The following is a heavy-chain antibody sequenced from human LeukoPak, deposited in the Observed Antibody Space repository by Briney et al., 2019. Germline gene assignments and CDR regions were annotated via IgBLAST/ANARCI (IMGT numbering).Heavy chain of an antibody. V-gene: IGHV4-61*02. CDR1: GGSISSGSYY. CDR3: AREAREVGAYFFDY. Sequence: SETLSLTCTVSGGSISSGSYYRSWIRQPAGKGLEWIGRIYTSGSTNYNPSLKSRVTISVDTSKNQFSLKLSSVTAADMAVYYCAREAREVGAYFFDYWGQGTLVTVSS. D-gene: IGHD1-26*01. J-gene: IGHJ4*02. CDR2: IYTSGST.